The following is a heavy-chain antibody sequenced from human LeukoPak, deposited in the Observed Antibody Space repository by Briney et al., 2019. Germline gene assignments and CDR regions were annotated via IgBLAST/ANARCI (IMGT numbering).Heavy chain of an antibody. D-gene: IGHD5-18*01. CDR2: IYYSGST. V-gene: IGHV4-61*01. CDR1: GGSVSSGSYY. Sequence: SETLSLTCTVSGGSVSSGSYYWSWIRQPPGKGLEWIGYIYYSGSTNYNPSLKSRVTISVDTSKNQFSLKLSSVTAADTAVYYCAREVRDTAMVIVWFDPWGQGTLVTVSS. J-gene: IGHJ5*02. CDR3: AREVRDTAMVIVWFDP.